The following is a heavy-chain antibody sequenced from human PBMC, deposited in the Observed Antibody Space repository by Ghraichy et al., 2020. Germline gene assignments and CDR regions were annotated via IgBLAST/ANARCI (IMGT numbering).Heavy chain of an antibody. J-gene: IGHJ4*02. CDR2: INHSGST. Sequence: SETLSLTCAVYGGSISGYYWSWIRQPPGKGLEWIGEINHSGSTNYNPSLKSRVTISVDTSKNQFSLKLSSVTAADTAVYYCARGSLRGVSGYSSSWYISAPHFDYWGQGTLVTVSS. V-gene: IGHV4-34*01. CDR3: ARGSLRGVSGYSSSWYISAPHFDY. D-gene: IGHD6-13*01. CDR1: GGSISGYY.